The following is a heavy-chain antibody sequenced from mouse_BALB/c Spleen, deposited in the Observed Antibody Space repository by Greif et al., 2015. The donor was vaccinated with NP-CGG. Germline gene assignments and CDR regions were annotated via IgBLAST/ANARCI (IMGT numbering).Heavy chain of an antibody. CDR1: GFTFSSYA. Sequence: EVKLVESGGGLVKPGGSLKLSRAASGFTFSSYAMSWVRQTPEKRLEWVATISSGGSYTYYPDSVKGRFTISRDNAKNTLYLQMSSLRSEDTAMYYCAIRENVFDYWGQGTTLTVSS. CDR2: ISSGGSYT. V-gene: IGHV5-9-1*01. CDR3: AIRENVFDY. J-gene: IGHJ2*01.